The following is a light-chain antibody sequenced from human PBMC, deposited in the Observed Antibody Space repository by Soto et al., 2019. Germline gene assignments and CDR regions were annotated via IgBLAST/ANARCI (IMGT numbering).Light chain of an antibody. CDR3: QQRANWPGT. Sequence: PLSCRASQSVYNYLAWYQQKPGQAPRLLIYDVSDRATGLPDRFSGSGSGTDFTLTISSLEPEDSAIYYCQQRANWPGTFGQGTKVDIK. J-gene: IGKJ1*01. CDR1: QSVYNY. V-gene: IGKV3-11*01. CDR2: DVS.